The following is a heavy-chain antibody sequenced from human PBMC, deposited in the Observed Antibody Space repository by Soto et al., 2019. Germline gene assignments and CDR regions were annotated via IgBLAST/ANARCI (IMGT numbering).Heavy chain of an antibody. CDR2: IWYDGSNK. V-gene: IGHV3-33*01. Sequence: QVQLVESGGGVVQPGRSLRLSCAASGFTFSSYGMHWVRQAPGKGLEWVAVIWYDGSNKYYADSVKGRFTISRDNSKNTLYLQMNSLRAEDTAVYYCASGAVAGTLDYWGQGTLVTVSS. J-gene: IGHJ4*02. CDR1: GFTFSSYG. D-gene: IGHD6-19*01. CDR3: ASGAVAGTLDY.